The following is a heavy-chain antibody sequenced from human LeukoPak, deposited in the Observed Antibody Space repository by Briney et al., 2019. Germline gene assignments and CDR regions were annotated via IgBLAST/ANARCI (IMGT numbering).Heavy chain of an antibody. CDR2: ISYDGSNK. J-gene: IGHJ5*02. D-gene: IGHD3-3*01. Sequence: GGSLRLSCAASGFTFSSYAMHRVRYAPAQGLEWLAVISYDGSNKYYADSVKGRFTISRDNSKNTLYLQMNSLRAEDTAVYYCARDRDFWSGYYRGGTNWFDPWGQGTLVIVSS. CDR1: GFTFSSYA. V-gene: IGHV3-30*04. CDR3: ARDRDFWSGYYRGGTNWFDP.